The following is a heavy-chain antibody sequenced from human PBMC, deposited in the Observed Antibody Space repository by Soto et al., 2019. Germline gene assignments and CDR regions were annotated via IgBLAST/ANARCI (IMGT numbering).Heavy chain of an antibody. CDR1: GFSLSTIGMC. V-gene: IGHV2-70*01. D-gene: IGHD3-3*01. CDR3: ARTTFDDFWSADPRSDP. Sequence: SGPTLVNPTHTLTLTCTFSGFSLSTIGMCVSWIRQPPGKSLEWLALIDWDDDKYYSTSLNTRLTISKDTSKNQVVLTMTNMEHVETATYYSARTTFDDFWSADPRSDPWGQGTVVTVSS. CDR2: IDWDDDK. J-gene: IGHJ5*02.